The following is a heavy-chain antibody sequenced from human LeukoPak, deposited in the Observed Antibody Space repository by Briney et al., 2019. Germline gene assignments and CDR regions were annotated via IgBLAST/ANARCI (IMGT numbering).Heavy chain of an antibody. CDR2: IHYSGST. CDR3: ARDQGFVVRGVIISWFDR. V-gene: IGHV4-59*12. D-gene: IGHD3-10*01. Sequence: SETLSLTCTVSGVSISSYYWSWIRQPPGKGLEWIGYIHYSGSTYYNPSLKSRVTISVDTSKNQFSLKLSSVTAADTAVYYWARDQGFVVRGVIISWFDRWGQGTLVTVSS. CDR1: GVSISSYY. J-gene: IGHJ5*02.